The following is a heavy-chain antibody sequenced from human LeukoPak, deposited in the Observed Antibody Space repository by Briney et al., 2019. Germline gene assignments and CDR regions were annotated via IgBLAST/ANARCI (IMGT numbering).Heavy chain of an antibody. CDR1: GFTVTNNY. D-gene: IGHD4-17*01. J-gene: IGHJ4*02. CDR3: ARETTAPYRHFDY. CDR2: IYSDGTT. V-gene: IGHV3-66*01. Sequence: PGGSLRLSCAASGFTVTNNYMSWVRQAPGKGLEWVSVIYSDGTTYYADSVKGRFTISRDNSKNTLNLQMNTLRAEDTAVYYCARETTAPYRHFDYWGQGALVTVSS.